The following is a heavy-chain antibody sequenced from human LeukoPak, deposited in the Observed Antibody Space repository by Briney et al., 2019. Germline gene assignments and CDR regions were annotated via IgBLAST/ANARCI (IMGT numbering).Heavy chain of an antibody. CDR2: ISSSGTYI. D-gene: IGHD2-21*01. CDR3: AREQSYSEEIVVVNPPFDY. Sequence: AGGSLRLSCAASGFTFSSYGMNWVRQAPGKGLEWVSYISSSGTYIYFADSVKGRFTISRDNAKNSLYLQMNSLRAEDTALYYCAREQSYSEEIVVVNPPFDYWGQGTLVTVSS. V-gene: IGHV3-21*05. CDR1: GFTFSSYG. J-gene: IGHJ4*02.